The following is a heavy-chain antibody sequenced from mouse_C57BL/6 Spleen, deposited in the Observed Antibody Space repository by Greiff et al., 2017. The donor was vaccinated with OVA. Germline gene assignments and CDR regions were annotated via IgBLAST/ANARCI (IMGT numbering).Heavy chain of an antibody. J-gene: IGHJ2*01. V-gene: IGHV5-17*01. CDR3: ARHLGYFDY. Sequence: EVQVVESGGGLVKPGGSLKLSCAASGFTFSDYGMHWVRQAPEKGLEWVAYISSGSSTIYYADTVKVRFTISRDNAKNTLFLQMTSLRSEDTAMYYCARHLGYFDYWGQGTTLTVSS. CDR2: ISSGSSTI. CDR1: GFTFSDYG. D-gene: IGHD4-1*01.